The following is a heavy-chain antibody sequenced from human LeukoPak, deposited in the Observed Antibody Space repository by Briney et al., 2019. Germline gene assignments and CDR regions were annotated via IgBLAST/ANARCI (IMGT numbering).Heavy chain of an antibody. CDR3: HYDYYYYGMDV. CDR2: INHSGST. D-gene: IGHD5-12*01. Sequence: SETLSLTCAVYGGSFSGYYWSWIRQPPGKGLEWIGEINHSGSTNHNPSLKSRVTISVDTSKNQFSLKLSSVTAADTAVYYCHYDYYYYGMDVWGQGTTVTVSS. CDR1: GGSFSGYY. V-gene: IGHV4-34*01. J-gene: IGHJ6*02.